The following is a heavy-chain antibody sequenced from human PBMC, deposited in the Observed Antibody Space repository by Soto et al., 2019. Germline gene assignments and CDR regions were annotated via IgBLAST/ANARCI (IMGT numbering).Heavy chain of an antibody. V-gene: IGHV3-23*01. CDR3: AKEPELSAGYGMHV. J-gene: IGHJ6*02. CDR1: A. CDR2: ISGSGEST. D-gene: IGHD3-3*01. Sequence: AKSWVRQAPGKGLEWVSSISGSGESTYYVDSVQGRFTISRDNSRNTVDLQMNSLRVDDTAVYYCAKEPELSAGYGMHVWGQGSTVTVSS.